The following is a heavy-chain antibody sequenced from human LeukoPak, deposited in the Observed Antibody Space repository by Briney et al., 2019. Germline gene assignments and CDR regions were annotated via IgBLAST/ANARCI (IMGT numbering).Heavy chain of an antibody. CDR2: IYHSGSA. J-gene: IGHJ4*02. CDR1: GGSISSGGYS. Sequence: TLSLTCAVSGGSISSGGYSWSWIRQPPGKGLEWIGYIYHSGSAYYNPSLKSRVTISVDRSKNQFSLKLSSVTAADTAVYYCARVGSGSYPYFDYWGQGTLVTVSS. CDR3: ARVGSGSYPYFDY. D-gene: IGHD1-26*01. V-gene: IGHV4-30-2*01.